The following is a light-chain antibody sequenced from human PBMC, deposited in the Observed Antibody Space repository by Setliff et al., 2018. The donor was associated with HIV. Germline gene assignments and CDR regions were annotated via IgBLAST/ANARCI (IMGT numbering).Light chain of an antibody. CDR3: CPYAGPTAVYV. V-gene: IGLV2-23*02. Sequence: QSALTQPASVSGSPGQSITISCTGTSSDVGTYNLVSWYQQYPDKAPKLMIYEVNKRPSGVSNRFSGSKSGSTASLTISGLQAEDEADYYCCPYAGPTAVYVFGTGTKVTVL. J-gene: IGLJ1*01. CDR1: SSDVGTYNL. CDR2: EVN.